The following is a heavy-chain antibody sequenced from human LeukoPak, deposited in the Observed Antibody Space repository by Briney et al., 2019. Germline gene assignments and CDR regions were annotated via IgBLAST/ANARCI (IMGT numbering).Heavy chain of an antibody. D-gene: IGHD3-22*01. CDR2: IRYDGSNK. V-gene: IGHV3-30*02. J-gene: IGHJ4*02. Sequence: PGGSLRLSCAASGFIFSSYGMHWVRQAPGKGLEWVAFIRYDGSNKYYADSVKGRFTISRDNSKNTLHLQMNSLRVEDTAVYYCATLPYYYDGSGSYYFDHWGQGTLVTVSS. CDR3: ATLPYYYDGSGSYYFDH. CDR1: GFIFSSYG.